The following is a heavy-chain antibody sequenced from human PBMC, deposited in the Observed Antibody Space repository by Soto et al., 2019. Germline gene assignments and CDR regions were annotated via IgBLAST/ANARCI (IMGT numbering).Heavy chain of an antibody. J-gene: IGHJ6*02. V-gene: IGHV4-31*03. CDR2: IYYSGST. Sequence: QVQLQESGPGLLKPSETLSLTCTVSGGSIISGRHYWTWIRQLPGKGLEYIGYIYYSGSTYYNPSLKSRVTITVDTSKNQFSLKLSSVTVADTAVYFCARDQAPQRGHTSYYYGIDVWGQGTTVTVSS. CDR3: ARDQAPQRGHTSYYYGIDV. CDR1: GGSIISGRHY.